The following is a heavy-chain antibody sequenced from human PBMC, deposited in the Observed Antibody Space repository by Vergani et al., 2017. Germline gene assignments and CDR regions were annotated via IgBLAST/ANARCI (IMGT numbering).Heavy chain of an antibody. J-gene: IGHJ4*02. CDR1: GYTFTSYD. CDR2: MNPNSGNT. CDR3: AIVTDYYDSSGYYLDL. Sequence: QVQLVQSGAEVKKPGASVKVSCKASGYTFTSYDINWVRQATGQGLEWMGWMNPNSGNTGYAQKFQGRVTITRNTSISTAYMELSSLRSEDTALYYCAIVTDYYDSSGYYLDLWGQGTLVTVSS. D-gene: IGHD3-22*01. V-gene: IGHV1-8*03.